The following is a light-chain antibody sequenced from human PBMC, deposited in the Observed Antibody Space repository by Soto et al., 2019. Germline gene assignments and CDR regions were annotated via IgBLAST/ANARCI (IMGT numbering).Light chain of an antibody. CDR2: EVS. V-gene: IGLV2-14*01. Sequence: LTQPASVSGSPGQLITISCTGTSSDVGGYNYVSWYQQHPGKAPKLMIYEVSNRPSGVSNRFSGSKSGNTASLTISGLQAEDEADYYCSSYTSSSTPYVFGTGTKVTVL. CDR3: SSYTSSSTPYV. J-gene: IGLJ1*01. CDR1: SSDVGGYNY.